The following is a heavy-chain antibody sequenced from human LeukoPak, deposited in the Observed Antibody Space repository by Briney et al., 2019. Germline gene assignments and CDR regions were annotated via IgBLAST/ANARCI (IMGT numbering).Heavy chain of an antibody. V-gene: IGHV4-34*01. CDR2: INHSGST. CDR3: ARGPLYYYDSSGYRHRFDY. J-gene: IGHJ4*02. Sequence: SETLSLTCAVYGGSFSGYYWSWLRQPPGKGLEWIGEINHSGSTNYNPSLKSRVTISVDTSKNQFSLKLSSVTAADTAVYYCARGPLYYYDSSGYRHRFDYWGQGTLVTVSS. D-gene: IGHD3-22*01. CDR1: GGSFSGYY.